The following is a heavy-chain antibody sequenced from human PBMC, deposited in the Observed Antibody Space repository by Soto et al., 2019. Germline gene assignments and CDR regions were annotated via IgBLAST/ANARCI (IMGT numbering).Heavy chain of an antibody. CDR2: ISYDGSNK. V-gene: IGHV3-30-3*01. D-gene: IGHD5-12*01. J-gene: IGHJ3*02. Sequence: PGGSLRLSCAASGFTFSSYAMHWVRQAPGKGLEWVAVISYDGSNKYYADSVKGRFTISRDNSKNTLYLQMNSLRAEDTAVYYCARDRARDGYNPLGSDIWGQGTMVTVSS. CDR1: GFTFSSYA. CDR3: ARDRARDGYNPLGSDI.